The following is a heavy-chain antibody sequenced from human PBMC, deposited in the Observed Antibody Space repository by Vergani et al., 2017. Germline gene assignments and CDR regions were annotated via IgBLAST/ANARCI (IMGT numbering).Heavy chain of an antibody. V-gene: IGHV4-59*01. D-gene: IGHD2-21*02. Sequence: QVQLQESGPGLVKPSETLSLTCTVSGGSISSYYWSWIRQPPGKGLEWIGYIYYSGSTNYNPSLKSRVTISVYTSKNQFSLKLSSVTVADTAVYYCARVALGVTIDVWGHGTLVAVSS. CDR1: GGSISSYY. CDR3: ARVALGVTIDV. CDR2: IYYSGST. J-gene: IGHJ4*01.